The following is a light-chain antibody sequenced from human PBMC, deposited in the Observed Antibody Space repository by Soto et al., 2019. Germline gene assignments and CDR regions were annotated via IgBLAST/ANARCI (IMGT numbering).Light chain of an antibody. Sequence: DIQMTQSPSSLSASVGDRVTITCRASQSISSYLNWYQQKPGKAPKLLIYAASSLQSGVPSRFSGGGFGTEFTLTINSLQPDDFATYYCQQYNTYSTFGQGTKVDIK. V-gene: IGKV1-39*01. CDR2: AAS. CDR1: QSISSY. J-gene: IGKJ1*01. CDR3: QQYNTYST.